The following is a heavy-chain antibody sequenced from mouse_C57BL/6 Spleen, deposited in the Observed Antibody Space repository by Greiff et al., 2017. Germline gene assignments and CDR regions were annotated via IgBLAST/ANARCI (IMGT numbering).Heavy chain of an antibody. V-gene: IGHV1-59*01. CDR2: IDPSDSYT. D-gene: IGHD1-1*01. Sequence: QVQLQQSGPELVRPGTSVKLSCKASGYTFTSYWMHWVKQRPGQGLEWIGVIDPSDSYTNYNQKFKGKATLTVDTSSSTAYMQLSSLTSEDSAVYYWARPPITTVVARDAMDYWGQGTSVTVSS. J-gene: IGHJ4*01. CDR3: ARPPITTVVARDAMDY. CDR1: GYTFTSYW.